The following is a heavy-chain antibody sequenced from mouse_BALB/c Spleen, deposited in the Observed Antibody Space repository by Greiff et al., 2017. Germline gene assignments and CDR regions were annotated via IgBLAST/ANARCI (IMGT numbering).Heavy chain of an antibody. J-gene: IGHJ2*01. D-gene: IGHD2-4*01. V-gene: IGHV1-14*01. CDR3: ARTGYDYDVEYFDY. CDR1: GYTFTSYV. Sequence: EVQLQQSGPELVKPGASVKMSCKASGYTFTSYVMHWVKQKPGQGLEWIGYINPYNDGTKYNEKFKDKATLTADKSSSTAYMQLSSLTSEDSAVYYCARTGYDYDVEYFDYWGQGTTLTVSS. CDR2: INPYNDGT.